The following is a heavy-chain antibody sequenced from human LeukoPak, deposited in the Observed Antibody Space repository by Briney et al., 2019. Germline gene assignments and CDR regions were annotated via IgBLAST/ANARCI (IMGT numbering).Heavy chain of an antibody. CDR2: IYYSGST. J-gene: IGHJ4*02. CDR3: ARGAYDSGGYYDY. D-gene: IGHD3-22*01. V-gene: IGHV4-31*03. CDR1: GGSISSGGYY. Sequence: SQTLSLTCTVSGGSISSGGYYWSWIRQHPGKGLEWIGYIYYSGSTYYNPSLKSRVTISVDTSKNQFSLKLSSVTAADTAVYYCARGAYDSGGYYDYWGQGTLVTVSS.